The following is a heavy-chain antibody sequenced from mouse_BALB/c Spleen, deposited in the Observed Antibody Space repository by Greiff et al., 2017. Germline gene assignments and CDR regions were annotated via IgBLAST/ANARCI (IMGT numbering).Heavy chain of an antibody. V-gene: IGHV14-3*02. CDR1: GFNIKDTY. CDR2: IDPANGNT. J-gene: IGHJ4*01. D-gene: IGHD2-4*01. CDR3: ASPSYYDYDVRGAMDY. Sequence: EVKLQESGAELVKPGASVKLSCTASGFNIKDTYMHWVKQRPEQGLEWIGRIDPANGNTKYDPKFQGKATITADTSSNTAYLQLSSLTSEDTAVYYCASPSYYDYDVRGAMDYWGQGTSVTVSS.